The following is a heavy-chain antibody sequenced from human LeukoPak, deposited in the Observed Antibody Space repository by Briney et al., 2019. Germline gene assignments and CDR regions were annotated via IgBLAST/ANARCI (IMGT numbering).Heavy chain of an antibody. CDR1: GFAFSNAW. CDR3: TTDPLLGVFDY. CDR2: IKSKTDGGTT. J-gene: IGHJ4*02. Sequence: GGSLRLSCAASGFAFSNAWMSWVRQAPGKGLEWVGRIKSKTDGGTTDYAAPVKGRFTISRDDSKNTLYLQMNSLKTEDTAVYYCTTDPLLGVFDYWGQGTLVTVSS. V-gene: IGHV3-15*01. D-gene: IGHD2-8*01.